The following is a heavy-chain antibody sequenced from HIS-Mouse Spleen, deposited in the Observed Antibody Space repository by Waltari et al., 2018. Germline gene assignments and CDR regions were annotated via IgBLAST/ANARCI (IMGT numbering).Heavy chain of an antibody. CDR2: INPNSGGT. CDR1: GYTFTGYY. CDR3: ARDFNKYSYGVDAFDI. V-gene: IGHV1-2*02. D-gene: IGHD5-18*01. Sequence: QVQLVQSGAEVKKPGASVKVSCKASGYTFTGYYMHWVRQAPGQGLGWRGWINPNSGGTNYAQKLKGGVTMTRETSISAAYMELSRLRSDDTAVYYCARDFNKYSYGVDAFDIWGQGTMVTVSS. J-gene: IGHJ3*02.